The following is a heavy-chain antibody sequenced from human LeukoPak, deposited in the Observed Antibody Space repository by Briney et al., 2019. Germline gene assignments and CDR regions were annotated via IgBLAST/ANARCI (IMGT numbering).Heavy chain of an antibody. Sequence: SVKVSCKASGGTFSSYAISWVRQAPGQGLGWMGRIIPILGIANYAQKFQGRVTVTADKSTSTAYMELSSLRSEDTAVYYCVGVTSAGFDYWGQGTLVTVSS. CDR2: IIPILGIA. D-gene: IGHD3-10*01. V-gene: IGHV1-69*04. CDR3: VGVTSAGFDY. J-gene: IGHJ4*02. CDR1: GGTFSSYA.